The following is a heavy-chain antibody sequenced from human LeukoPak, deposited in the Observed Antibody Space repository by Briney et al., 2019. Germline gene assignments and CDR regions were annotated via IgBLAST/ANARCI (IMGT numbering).Heavy chain of an antibody. V-gene: IGHV3-7*01. D-gene: IGHD6-13*01. CDR2: IKQDGSEK. CDR1: GFTFSSYW. J-gene: IGHJ3*02. CDR3: ARGSSSWNTGGAFDI. Sequence: GGSLRLSCAASGFTFSSYWMSWVRQAPGKGLEWVANIKQDGSEKYYVDSVKGRFTISRDNAKNSLYLQMNSLRAEDTAVYYCARGSSSWNTGGAFDIWGQGTMVTAS.